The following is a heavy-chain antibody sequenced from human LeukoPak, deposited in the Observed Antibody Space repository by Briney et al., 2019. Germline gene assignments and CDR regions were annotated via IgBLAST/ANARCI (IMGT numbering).Heavy chain of an antibody. Sequence: ASVKVSCKASGYTFTSYYMHWVRHAPGQGLEWMGLINPSGGSTSYAQKFQGRVTMTRDTSTSTVYMELSSLRSEDTAVYYCALYYDFWSGPTLIDAFDIWGQGTMVTVSS. J-gene: IGHJ3*02. D-gene: IGHD3-3*01. V-gene: IGHV1-46*01. CDR3: ALYYDFWSGPTLIDAFDI. CDR1: GYTFTSYY. CDR2: INPSGGST.